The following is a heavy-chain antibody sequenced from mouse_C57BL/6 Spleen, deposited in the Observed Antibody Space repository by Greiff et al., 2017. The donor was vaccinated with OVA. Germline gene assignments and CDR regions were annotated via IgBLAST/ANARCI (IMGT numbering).Heavy chain of an antibody. D-gene: IGHD2-3*01. CDR3: ARGIYDGYYFDY. J-gene: IGHJ2*01. CDR1: GFTFSDYG. Sequence: EVHLVESGGGLVKPGGSLKLSCAASGFTFSDYGMHWVRQAPEKGLEWVAYISSGSSTIYYADTVKGRFTISRDNAKNTLFLQMTSLRSEDTAMYYCARGIYDGYYFDYWGQGTTLTVSS. CDR2: ISSGSSTI. V-gene: IGHV5-17*01.